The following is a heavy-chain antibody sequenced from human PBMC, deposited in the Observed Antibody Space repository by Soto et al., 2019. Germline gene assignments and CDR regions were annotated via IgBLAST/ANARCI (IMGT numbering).Heavy chain of an antibody. J-gene: IGHJ5*02. Sequence: QVQLVQSGAEVKKPGASVKVSCKASGYTFTTHGISWVRQAPGQGLEWMGWVSGDNGHTNYAQSLQGRVTMTTDTSTKTACMELRSLRSDDAAVYYCARDLGYCRSGTCYREWFGPWGQGTLVTVSS. CDR1: GYTFTTHG. D-gene: IGHD2-15*01. CDR2: VSGDNGHT. CDR3: ARDLGYCRSGTCYREWFGP. V-gene: IGHV1-18*01.